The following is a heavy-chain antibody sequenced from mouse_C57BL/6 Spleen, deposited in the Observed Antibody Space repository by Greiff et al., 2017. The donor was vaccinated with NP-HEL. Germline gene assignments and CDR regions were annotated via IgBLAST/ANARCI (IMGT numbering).Heavy chain of an antibody. CDR1: GYTFTSYW. CDR3: ARGREIYYDYDGGFAY. CDR2: INPSNGGT. V-gene: IGHV1-53*01. D-gene: IGHD2-4*01. Sequence: QVQLQQPGTELVKPGASVKLSCEASGYTFTSYWMHWVKQRPGQGLEWIGNINPSNGGTNYNEKFKSKATLTVDKSSSTAYMQLSSLTSEDSAVYYCARGREIYYDYDGGFAYWGQGTLVTVSA. J-gene: IGHJ3*01.